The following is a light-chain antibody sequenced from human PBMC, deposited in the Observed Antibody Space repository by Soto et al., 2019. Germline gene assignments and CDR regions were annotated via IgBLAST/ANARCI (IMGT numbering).Light chain of an antibody. J-gene: IGKJ3*01. CDR3: QQYGSSPVT. Sequence: ETVMTQSPATLSVSPGETATLSCRASQNVYTNLAWYHQKPGQAPRLVLYGASTRATGVPARFSGSGSGTEFTLTVSRLEREDFAVYYCQQYGSSPVTFGPGTKVDIK. V-gene: IGKV3-15*01. CDR1: QNVYTN. CDR2: GAS.